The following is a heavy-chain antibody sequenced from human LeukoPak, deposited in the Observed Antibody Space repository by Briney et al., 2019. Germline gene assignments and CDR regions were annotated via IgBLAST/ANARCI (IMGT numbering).Heavy chain of an antibody. J-gene: IGHJ5*02. D-gene: IGHD6-19*01. V-gene: IGHV4-34*01. CDR1: GGSFTDYY. CDR3: SRRGQWLGRWFDP. CDR2: ITHSGVT. Sequence: NPSQTLSPTCAVFGGSFTDYYWSWIRQPPGKGLEWIGEITHSGVTNYNSSLKSRVTISVDTSKNQFSLSLTSVTAADTAIYYCSRRGQWLGRWFDPWGQGTLVTVSS.